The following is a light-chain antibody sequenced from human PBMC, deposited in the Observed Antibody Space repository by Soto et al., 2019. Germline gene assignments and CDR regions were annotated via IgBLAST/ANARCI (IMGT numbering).Light chain of an antibody. CDR3: QQYNNWPPGT. J-gene: IGKJ1*01. CDR1: QSVSSN. V-gene: IGKV3-15*01. CDR2: GAS. Sequence: IVTSQSPSTLSVSPGERATLSCRASQSVSSNLAWYQQKPGQAPRLLIYGASTRATGIPARFSGSGSGTEFTLTISSLQSEDFAVYYCQQYNNWPPGTFGQGTKVDIK.